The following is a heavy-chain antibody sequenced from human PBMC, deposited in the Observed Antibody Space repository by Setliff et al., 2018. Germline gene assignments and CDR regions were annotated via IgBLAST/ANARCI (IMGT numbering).Heavy chain of an antibody. CDR2: IIPIFGTT. J-gene: IGHJ6*03. Sequence: VASVKVSCKASGGAFSNYGITWVRQAPGQGLEWMGGIIPIFGTTTYPQKFQGRVTITTDESTSTGYMELSSLSSEDTAVYYCARESVVVVTTTNYYYYMDVWGEGTTVTVSS. D-gene: IGHD2-21*02. CDR1: GGAFSNYG. V-gene: IGHV1-69*05. CDR3: ARESVVVVTTTNYYYYMDV.